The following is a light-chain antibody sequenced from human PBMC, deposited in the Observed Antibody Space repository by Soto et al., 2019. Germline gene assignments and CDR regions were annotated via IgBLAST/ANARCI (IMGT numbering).Light chain of an antibody. J-gene: IGLJ1*01. V-gene: IGLV2-14*01. CDR1: SSDVGGYNY. Sequence: QSALTQPASVSGSPGQSITISCIGTSSDVGGYNYVSWYQQHPGKAPKLMIYDVSNRPSGVSNRFSGSKSGNTASLTISGLQAEDEADYYCSSYTGSSTLVFGTGTKVTVL. CDR3: SSYTGSSTLV. CDR2: DVS.